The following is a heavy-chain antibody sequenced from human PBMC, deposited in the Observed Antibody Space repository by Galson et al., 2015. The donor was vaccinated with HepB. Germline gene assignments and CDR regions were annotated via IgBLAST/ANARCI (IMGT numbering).Heavy chain of an antibody. J-gene: IGHJ5*02. D-gene: IGHD3-10*01. CDR3: ARDGTALLWFGESAWFDP. CDR2: IDYSGST. CDR1: GGSISSSSYY. V-gene: IGHV4-39*07. Sequence: SETLSLTCTASGGSISSSSYYWGWIRQPPGKGLEWIGNIDYSGSTYYNPSLKSRVTVSVDTSKNQFSLKLSSATAADTAVYYCARDGTALLWFGESAWFDPWGQGTLVTVAS.